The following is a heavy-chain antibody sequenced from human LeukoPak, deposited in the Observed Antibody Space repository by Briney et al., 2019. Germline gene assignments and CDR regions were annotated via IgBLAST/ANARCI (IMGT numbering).Heavy chain of an antibody. J-gene: IGHJ4*02. Sequence: GSVKGRFTISRDNSKNTVNLQMNSLRAEDTAVYYCAKMQVFFDYWGQGTLITVSS. D-gene: IGHD2-8*01. CDR3: AKMQVFFDY. V-gene: IGHV3-23*01.